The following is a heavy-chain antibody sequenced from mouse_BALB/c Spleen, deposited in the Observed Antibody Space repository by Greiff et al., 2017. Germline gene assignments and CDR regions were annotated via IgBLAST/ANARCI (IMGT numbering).Heavy chain of an antibody. D-gene: IGHD1-1*01. CDR1: GYTFTSYW. Sequence: VQLQQPGAELVKPGAPVKLSCKASGYTFTSYWMHWVKQRPGQGLEWIGEINPSNGRTNYNEKFKSKATLTVDKSSSTAYMQLSSLTSEDSAVYYCARHTTVPFAYWGQGTLVTVSA. CDR3: ARHTTVPFAY. V-gene: IGHV1S81*02. CDR2: INPSNGRT. J-gene: IGHJ3*01.